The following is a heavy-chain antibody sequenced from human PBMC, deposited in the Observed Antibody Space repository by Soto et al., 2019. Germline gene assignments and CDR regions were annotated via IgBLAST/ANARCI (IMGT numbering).Heavy chain of an antibody. CDR2: ISYDGSNE. V-gene: IGHV3-30*18. CDR3: AKVVHSSTWYRYFDY. Sequence: GGSLRLAXAASGFTFSNYGMHWVRQALGKGLEWVAVISYDGSNEYYVDSVKGRFTISRDNSKNTLYLQMNSLRAEDTAVYYCAKVVHSSTWYRYFDYWGRGTLVTVSS. J-gene: IGHJ4*02. CDR1: GFTFSNYG. D-gene: IGHD6-13*01.